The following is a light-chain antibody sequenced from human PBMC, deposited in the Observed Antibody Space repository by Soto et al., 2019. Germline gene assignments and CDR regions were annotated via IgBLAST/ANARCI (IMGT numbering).Light chain of an antibody. CDR1: QSVSSSY. J-gene: IGKJ5*01. V-gene: IGKV3D-20*02. Sequence: IGLTQSPGTLSLSPGGMATLSCRASQSVSSSYLAWYQQKPGQAPRVIIYGASTRATGIPARFSGSGSGTDFTLTISSLEPEDFAVYYCQQRSNWPITLGQGTRLEIK. CDR3: QQRSNWPIT. CDR2: GAS.